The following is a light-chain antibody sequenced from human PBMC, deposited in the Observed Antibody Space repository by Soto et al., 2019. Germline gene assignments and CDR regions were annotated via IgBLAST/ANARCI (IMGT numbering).Light chain of an antibody. CDR2: KVS. CDR3: MQATQYRPYT. Sequence: DIVLTQTPLSSPVTLGQPASISCRSSQSLVYSDGNTYLSWFHQRPGQPPRLLIDKVSNRFSGVPDRFSGSGAGTDFTLKINRVEAEDVGIYFCMQATQYRPYTFGQGTKLEIK. V-gene: IGKV2-24*01. CDR1: QSLVYSDGNTY. J-gene: IGKJ2*01.